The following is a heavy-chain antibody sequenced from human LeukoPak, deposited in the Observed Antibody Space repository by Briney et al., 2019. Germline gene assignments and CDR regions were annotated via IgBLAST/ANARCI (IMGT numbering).Heavy chain of an antibody. V-gene: IGHV1-46*01. Sequence: ASVKVSCKASGYSFTSYYMNWVRQAPGQGLEWMGIINASGGSTSYAQKFQGRLTMTRDTSTRTVYMELSSLRSEDTAVYYCARDHREAPNFDYWGQGTLVTVSS. CDR1: GYSFTSYY. J-gene: IGHJ4*02. CDR2: INASGGST. CDR3: ARDHREAPNFDY.